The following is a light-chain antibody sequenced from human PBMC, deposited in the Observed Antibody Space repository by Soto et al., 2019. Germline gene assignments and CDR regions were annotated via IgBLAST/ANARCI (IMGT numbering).Light chain of an antibody. J-gene: IGKJ1*01. Sequence: EVVLTQSRCTLSLSAVKIATLSCRASQNISNYLIWYQQKPGQAPRLLIYDVSNRAAGIPARFSGSGSGTDFTLTISRLEPEDFAVYYCQQYVRSPWTFGQGTKVDIK. CDR1: QNISNY. CDR3: QQYVRSPWT. V-gene: IGKV3-20*01. CDR2: DVS.